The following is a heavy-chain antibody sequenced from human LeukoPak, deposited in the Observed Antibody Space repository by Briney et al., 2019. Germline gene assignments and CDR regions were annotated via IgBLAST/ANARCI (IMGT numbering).Heavy chain of an antibody. CDR2: ISYDGSNK. CDR3: ARDSYDYVWGSYRYTRAPIDY. V-gene: IGHV3-30*04. J-gene: IGHJ4*02. D-gene: IGHD3-16*02. CDR1: GFTFSSYA. Sequence: PGGSLRLSCAASGFTFSSYAMHWVRQAPGKGLEWVAVISYDGSNKYYADSVKGRFTISRDNSKNTLYLQMNSLRAEDTAVYYCARDSYDYVWGSYRYTRAPIDYWGQGTLVTVSS.